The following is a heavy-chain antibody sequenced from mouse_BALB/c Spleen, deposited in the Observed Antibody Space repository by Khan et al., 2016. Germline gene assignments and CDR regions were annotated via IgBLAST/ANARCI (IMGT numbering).Heavy chain of an antibody. D-gene: IGHD2-4*01. J-gene: IGHJ4*01. CDR3: ARDVMITTRYYAMDY. Sequence: VQLQESGAELVRPGASVKLSCKASGYSFTTYWMNWVKQRPGQGLEWIGMIHPSDSDTRLNQKFKGKATLTVDKSSSTAYMQLSSPTSEDSAVYYCARDVMITTRYYAMDYWGQGTSVTVSS. CDR1: GYSFTTYW. CDR2: IHPSDSDT. V-gene: IGHV1-74*01.